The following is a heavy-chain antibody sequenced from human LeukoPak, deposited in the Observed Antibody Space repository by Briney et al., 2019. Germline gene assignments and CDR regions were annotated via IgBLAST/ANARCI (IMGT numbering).Heavy chain of an antibody. CDR3: AKSPRVGATTRAFDI. CDR1: GFTFSSYA. J-gene: IGHJ3*02. CDR2: ISGSGGST. Sequence: PGWPLRLSCAASGFTFSSYAMRWVPQAPGKGLEWVSAISGSGGSTYYADSVKGRFTISRDNSKNTLYLQMNSLRAEETAVYYCAKSPRVGATTRAFDIWGQGTMVTVSS. D-gene: IGHD1-26*01. V-gene: IGHV3-23*01.